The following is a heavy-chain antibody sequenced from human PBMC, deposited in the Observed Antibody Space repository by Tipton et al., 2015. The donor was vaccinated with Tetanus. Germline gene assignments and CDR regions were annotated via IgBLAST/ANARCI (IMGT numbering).Heavy chain of an antibody. CDR3: ARDYRGVFAY. V-gene: IGHV3-7*01. J-gene: IGHJ4*02. D-gene: IGHD3-10*01. CDR2: IKQDGSEK. CDR1: GFTFTNYG. Sequence: SLRLSCAASGFTFTNYGFHWVRQAPGKGLEWVANIKQDGSEKNYVDSVKGRFTISRDNAKNSLYLQMNSLRAEDTAVYYCARDYRGVFAYWGQGTLVTVSS.